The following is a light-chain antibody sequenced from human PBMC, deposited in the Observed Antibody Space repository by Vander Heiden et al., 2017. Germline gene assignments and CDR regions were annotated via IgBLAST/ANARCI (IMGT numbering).Light chain of an antibody. V-gene: IGLV3-21*02. Sequence: SYVLTQPPSVSVAPGQTARITSGGNNIGSKSVHWYQQKPGQAPVLVVYDDSDRPSWIPERFSASNSGNTATLTISRVEAGDEADYYCQVWDSASDHPVIFGGGTKLTVL. CDR1: NIGSKS. CDR3: QVWDSASDHPVI. J-gene: IGLJ2*01. CDR2: DDS.